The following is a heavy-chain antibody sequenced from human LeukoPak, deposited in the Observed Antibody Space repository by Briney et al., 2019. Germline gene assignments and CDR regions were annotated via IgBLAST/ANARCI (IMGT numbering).Heavy chain of an antibody. CDR2: ISGSGGST. D-gene: IGHD3-3*01. Sequence: GGSLRLSCAASGFTFSSYAMNWVRQAPGKGLEWVSTISGSGGSTYYADSVKGRFTISRDNSKNTLYLQMSSLRAEDTAVYFCAKKSLWSGPFDYWGQGTLVTVFS. CDR3: AKKSLWSGPFDY. CDR1: GFTFSSYA. V-gene: IGHV3-23*01. J-gene: IGHJ4*02.